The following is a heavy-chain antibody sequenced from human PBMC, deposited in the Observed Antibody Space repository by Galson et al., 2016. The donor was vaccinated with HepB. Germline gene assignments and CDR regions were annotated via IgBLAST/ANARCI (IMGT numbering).Heavy chain of an antibody. Sequence: SETLSLTCTVSGDSVNSGSYFWSWIRQPPGKELEWIGCVYFSGTTHYNPSLKSRITMSVDTSKNLFSLNLSSMTTADTAVYYCARSPVGFVVSGGDPTCFDCWGKGTLVTVSS. CDR2: VYFSGTT. J-gene: IGHJ4*02. CDR3: ARSPVGFVVSGGDPTCFDC. V-gene: IGHV4-61*03. CDR1: GDSVNSGSYF. D-gene: IGHD2-21*01.